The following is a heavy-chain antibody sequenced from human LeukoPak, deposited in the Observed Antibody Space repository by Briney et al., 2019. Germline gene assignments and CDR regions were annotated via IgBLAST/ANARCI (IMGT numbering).Heavy chain of an antibody. D-gene: IGHD3-22*01. J-gene: IGHJ4*02. Sequence: GASVKVSCTASGYTFTSYYMHWVRQAPGQGLEWMGIINPSGGSTSYAQKFQGRVTMTRDTSTSTVYMELSSLRSEDTAVYYCATLSSGYSFDYWGQGTLVTVSS. CDR3: ATLSSGYSFDY. V-gene: IGHV1-46*01. CDR2: INPSGGST. CDR1: GYTFTSYY.